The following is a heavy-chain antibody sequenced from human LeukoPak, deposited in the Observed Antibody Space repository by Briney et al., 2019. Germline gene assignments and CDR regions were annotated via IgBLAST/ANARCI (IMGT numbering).Heavy chain of an antibody. CDR2: IYYSGST. CDR3: ARARTEYSSSPYYYYYMDV. D-gene: IGHD6-6*01. V-gene: IGHV4-59*01. Sequence: SETLSLTCTVSGGSISSYYWNWIRQPPGKGLKWIGYIYYSGSTNYNPSLKSRVTISVDTSKNQFSLKLSSVTATDTAVYYCARARTEYSSSPYYYYYMDVWGKGTTVTVSS. J-gene: IGHJ6*03. CDR1: GGSISSYY.